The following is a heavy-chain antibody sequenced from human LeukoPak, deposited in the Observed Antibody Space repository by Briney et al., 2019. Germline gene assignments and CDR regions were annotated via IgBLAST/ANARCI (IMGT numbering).Heavy chain of an antibody. CDR1: GFTFSSYG. CDR3: ARVRWRLGELSLWGAHGMDV. Sequence: GGSLRLSCAASGFTFSSYGMHWVRQAPGKGLEWVAVIWYDGSNKYYADSVKGRFTISRDNSKNTLYLQMNSLRAEDTAVYYCARVRWRLGELSLWGAHGMDVWGQGTTVTVSS. J-gene: IGHJ6*02. CDR2: IWYDGSNK. D-gene: IGHD3-16*02. V-gene: IGHV3-33*01.